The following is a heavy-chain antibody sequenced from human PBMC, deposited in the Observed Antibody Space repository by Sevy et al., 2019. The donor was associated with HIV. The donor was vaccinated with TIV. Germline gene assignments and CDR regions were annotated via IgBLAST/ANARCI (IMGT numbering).Heavy chain of an antibody. CDR3: ASDYGSSWYFWFDP. CDR1: GFTFSSYW. CDR2: IKQDGSEK. Sequence: GGSLRLSCAASGFTFSSYWMSWVRHAPGKGLEWVANIKQDGSEKYYVDSVKGRFTISRDNAKNSLYLQMNSLRAEDTAVYYCASDYGSSWYFWFDPWGQGTLVTVSS. V-gene: IGHV3-7*01. D-gene: IGHD6-13*01. J-gene: IGHJ5*02.